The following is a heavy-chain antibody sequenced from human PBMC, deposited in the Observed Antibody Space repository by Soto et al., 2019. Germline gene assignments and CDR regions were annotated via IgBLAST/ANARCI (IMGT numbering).Heavy chain of an antibody. CDR3: ARDQDSSGYYVFDY. CDR2: ISYDGSNK. D-gene: IGHD3-22*01. J-gene: IGHJ4*02. Sequence: GGSLRLSCAASGFTFGSYAMHWVRQAPGKGLEWVAVISYDGSNKYYADSVKGRFTISRDNSKNTLYLQMNSLRAEDTAVYYCARDQDSSGYYVFDYWGQGTLVTVSS. V-gene: IGHV3-30-3*01. CDR1: GFTFGSYA.